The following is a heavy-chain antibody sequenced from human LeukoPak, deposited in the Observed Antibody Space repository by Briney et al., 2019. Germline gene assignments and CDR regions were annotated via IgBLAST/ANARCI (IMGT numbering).Heavy chain of an antibody. CDR1: GGSITNYY. CDR3: ARDYSGYEFDY. J-gene: IGHJ4*02. Sequence: PSETLSLTCSVSGGSITNYYLNWVRQPAGKGLEWIGRINSRGMTNYKSSLKSRVTMSVDTSKNQFSLKLNSVTAADSAIYYCARDYSGYEFDYWGQGTLVTVSS. CDR2: INSRGMT. V-gene: IGHV4-4*07. D-gene: IGHD5-12*01.